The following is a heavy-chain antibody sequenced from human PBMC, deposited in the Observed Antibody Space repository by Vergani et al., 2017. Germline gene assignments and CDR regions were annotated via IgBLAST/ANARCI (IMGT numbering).Heavy chain of an antibody. CDR3: ARDFLTRVTTLDYYYMGV. D-gene: IGHD1-1*01. CDR2: ISYDGNKK. CDR1: GFPFSDYG. J-gene: IGHJ6*03. V-gene: IGHV3-30*03. Sequence: QVQLVESGGGEVQPGRSLRLSCSAAGFPFSDYGVHWVRQAPGKGLEWVSVISYDGNKKNYADSVKGRFTISRDNSKNTLYLEMNALRAEDTAVYYCARDFLTRVTTLDYYYMGVWCKGTTVTVSS.